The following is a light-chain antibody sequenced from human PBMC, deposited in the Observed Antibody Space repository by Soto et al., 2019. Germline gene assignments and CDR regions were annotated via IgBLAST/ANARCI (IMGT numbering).Light chain of an antibody. CDR1: SSVFGAYNY. CDR2: DVN. J-gene: IGLJ2*01. CDR3: CSYAGSYVV. Sequence: QSALTQPPSVSGSPGQSVTISCTGTSSVFGAYNYVSWYQQHPGKAPKLIIYDVNKRPSGVPDLFSGSKSGNTASLTISGLQAEDEADYYCCSYAGSYVVFGGGTKLTVL. V-gene: IGLV2-11*01.